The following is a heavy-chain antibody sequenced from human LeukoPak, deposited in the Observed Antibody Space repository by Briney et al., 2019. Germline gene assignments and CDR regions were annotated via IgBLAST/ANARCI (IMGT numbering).Heavy chain of an antibody. CDR3: VRDWGYDSSGYWQKYFGT. Sequence: GGSLRLSCAASGFTFSNYWMHWVRQVPGKGLVWVSRINDDGSATFYADSVKGRFTISRDNAKNTLFLQINSLRAEDTAVYYCVRDWGYDSSGYWQKYFGTWGQGTLVTVSS. CDR1: GFTFSNYW. D-gene: IGHD3-22*01. V-gene: IGHV3-74*01. CDR2: INDDGSAT. J-gene: IGHJ4*02.